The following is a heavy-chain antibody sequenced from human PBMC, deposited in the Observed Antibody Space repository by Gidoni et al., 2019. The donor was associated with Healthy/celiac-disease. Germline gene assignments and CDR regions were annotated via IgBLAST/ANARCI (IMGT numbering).Heavy chain of an antibody. CDR2: ISSSSSYI. V-gene: IGHV3-21*01. CDR1: GFTFSSYS. Sequence: EVQLVESGGGLVKPGGSLRLSCAASGFTFSSYSMNWVRQAPGKGLEWVSSISSSSSYIYYADSVKGRFTISRDNAKNSLYLQMNSLRAEDTAVYYCARGKIWFGESYFDYWGQGTLVTVSS. J-gene: IGHJ4*02. D-gene: IGHD3-10*01. CDR3: ARGKIWFGESYFDY.